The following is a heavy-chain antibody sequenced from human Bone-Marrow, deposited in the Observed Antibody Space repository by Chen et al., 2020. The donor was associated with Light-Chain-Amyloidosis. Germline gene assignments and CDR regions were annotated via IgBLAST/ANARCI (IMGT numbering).Heavy chain of an antibody. D-gene: IGHD2-21*01. CDR1: GFTFNQYW. J-gene: IGHJ6*02. CDR2: IKQDGSEQ. CDR3: AGAGQAEVVVDGWCMDV. Sequence: EVQLVESGGGLVQPGGSLRLSCAASGFTFNQYWMTWVRQAPGKGLEWVASIKQDGSEQNYVGSVKGRFTTSRDNAKTSLYLQMSSLRAEDTAVYYWAGAGQAEVVVDGWCMDVWGHGTTVTVSS. V-gene: IGHV3-7*01.